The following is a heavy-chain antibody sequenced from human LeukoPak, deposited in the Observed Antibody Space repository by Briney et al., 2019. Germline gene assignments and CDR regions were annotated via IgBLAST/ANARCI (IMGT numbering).Heavy chain of an antibody. J-gene: IGHJ4*02. D-gene: IGHD1-7*01. Sequence: GGSLRLSCAASGFTFSSYGMHWVRQAPGKGLEWVAVISYDGSNKYYADSVKGRFTISRDNSKNTLYLQMNSLRAEDTAVYYCARDLPYNWNYEPARADYWGQGTLVTVSS. CDR2: ISYDGSNK. V-gene: IGHV3-30*03. CDR1: GFTFSSYG. CDR3: ARDLPYNWNYEPARADY.